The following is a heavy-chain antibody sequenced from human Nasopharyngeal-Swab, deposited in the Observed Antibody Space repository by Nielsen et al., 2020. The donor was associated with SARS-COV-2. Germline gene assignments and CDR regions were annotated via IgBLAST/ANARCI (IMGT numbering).Heavy chain of an antibody. V-gene: IGHV4-59*01. CDR1: GGSISRYY. CDR3: AREERWYSSGWFDY. J-gene: IGHJ4*02. D-gene: IGHD6-19*01. Sequence: SETLSLTCTVSGGSISRYYWSWIRQPPGKGLEWIGYIYYSGSTNYTPSLKSRVTISVDTSKNQFSLKLSSVTAADTAVYYCAREERWYSSGWFDYWGQGTLVTVSS. CDR2: IYYSGST.